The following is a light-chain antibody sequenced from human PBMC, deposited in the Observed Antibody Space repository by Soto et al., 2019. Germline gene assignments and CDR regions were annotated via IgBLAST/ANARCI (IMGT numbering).Light chain of an antibody. CDR2: EGS. Sequence: QSALTQPASVSGSPGQSITISCTGTSSDVGSYNLVSWYQQHPGKAPKLMIYEGSKRPSGVSKRFSGSKSGNTASLTISGLQAEDEADYYCCSYAGSSTLYVFGTGTTVTVL. CDR1: SSDVGSYNL. CDR3: CSYAGSSTLYV. V-gene: IGLV2-23*01. J-gene: IGLJ1*01.